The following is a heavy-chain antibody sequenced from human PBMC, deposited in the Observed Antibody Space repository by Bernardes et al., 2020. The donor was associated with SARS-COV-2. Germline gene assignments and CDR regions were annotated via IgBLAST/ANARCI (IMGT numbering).Heavy chain of an antibody. Sequence: GGSLRLSCAASGFTFSSYSMNWVRQAPGKGLEWVSSISSSSSYIYYADSVKGRFTISRDNAKNSLYLQMNSLRAEDTAVYYCARDFGEVGATLWRYYYGMDVWGQGTTVTVSS. V-gene: IGHV3-21*01. CDR1: GFTFSSYS. J-gene: IGHJ6*02. CDR2: ISSSSSYI. CDR3: ARDFGEVGATLWRYYYGMDV. D-gene: IGHD1-26*01.